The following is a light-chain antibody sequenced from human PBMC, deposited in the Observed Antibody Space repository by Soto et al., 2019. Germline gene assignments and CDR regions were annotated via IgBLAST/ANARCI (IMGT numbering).Light chain of an antibody. CDR3: QQYVSYPPSIT. CDR2: GAS. V-gene: IGKV3-20*01. CDR1: PRVSSY. J-gene: IGKJ5*01. Sequence: EIVLTQSPATLSLSPGERATLSCPASPRVSSYLAWYQQKPGQAPRPLLHGASTRATGLPDTSSGSGSGTDFTLTISRLEPEAFAVYYCQQYVSYPPSITFGQGTRLEIK.